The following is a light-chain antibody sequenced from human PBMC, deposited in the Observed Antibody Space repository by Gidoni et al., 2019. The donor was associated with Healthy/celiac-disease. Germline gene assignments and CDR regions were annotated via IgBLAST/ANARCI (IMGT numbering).Light chain of an antibody. CDR1: QSVLYSSNHKNY. J-gene: IGKJ1*01. V-gene: IGKV4-1*01. CDR2: WAS. CDR3: QQYYSTPT. Sequence: DIVMNQYPDSLAVSLGERATINCKSSQSVLYSSNHKNYLAWYQQKPGQPPKLLIYWASTRESGVPDRFSGSGSGTDFTLTISSLQAEDVAVYYCQQYYSTPTFGQGTKVEIK.